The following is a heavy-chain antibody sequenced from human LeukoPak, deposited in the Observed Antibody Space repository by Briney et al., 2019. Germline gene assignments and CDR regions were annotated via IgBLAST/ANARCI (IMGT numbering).Heavy chain of an antibody. J-gene: IGHJ6*03. Sequence: SETLSLTCAVYGGSFSGYYWSWIRQPPGKGLEWIGEINHSGSTNSNPSLKSRVTISVDTSKNQFSLKLSSVTAADTAVYYCARGRDGYNSYMDVWGKGTTVTVSS. D-gene: IGHD5-24*01. CDR1: GGSFSGYY. V-gene: IGHV4-34*01. CDR3: ARGRDGYNSYMDV. CDR2: INHSGST.